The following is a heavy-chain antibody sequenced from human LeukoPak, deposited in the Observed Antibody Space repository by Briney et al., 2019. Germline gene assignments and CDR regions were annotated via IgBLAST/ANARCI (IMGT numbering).Heavy chain of an antibody. J-gene: IGHJ4*02. D-gene: IGHD3-3*01. CDR2: FAGSDTTK. CDR1: GFDFGAYE. Sequence: PGGSLRLSCAASGFDFGAYEMNWVRQAPGKGLEWVAYFAGSDTTKYYADSVRGRFTISRDNAKNSLYLLMNNLRAEDTGVYYCARDRPTGASRVFLVQWGQGTLVTVSS. V-gene: IGHV3-48*03. CDR3: ARDRPTGASRVFLVQ.